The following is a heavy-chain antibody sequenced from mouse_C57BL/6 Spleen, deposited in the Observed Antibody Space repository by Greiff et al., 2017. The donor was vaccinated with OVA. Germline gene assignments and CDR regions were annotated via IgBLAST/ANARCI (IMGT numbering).Heavy chain of an antibody. CDR2: ILPGSGST. J-gene: IGHJ1*03. V-gene: IGHV1-9*01. Sequence: QVQLQQSGAELMKPGASVKLSCKATGYTFTGYWIEWVKQRPGHGLEWIGEILPGSGSTNYNEKFKGKATFTADTSSNTAYMQLSSLTTEDSAIYYCASPIITTVVADWYFDVWGTGTTVTVSS. D-gene: IGHD1-1*01. CDR3: ASPIITTVVADWYFDV. CDR1: GYTFTGYW.